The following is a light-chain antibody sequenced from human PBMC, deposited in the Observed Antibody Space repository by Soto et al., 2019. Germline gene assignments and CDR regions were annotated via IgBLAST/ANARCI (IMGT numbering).Light chain of an antibody. Sequence: EIVLTQSPGTLALSPGERATLSCRASQSVSSNYLACYQRKPGQAPRILIYGASSRATDTPNRYSGSGSGTDYTLTITRLEPEDSAVYFCQQYGGSPPTFGQGTKVEIK. CDR3: QQYGGSPPT. V-gene: IGKV3-20*01. CDR1: QSVSSNY. J-gene: IGKJ1*01. CDR2: GAS.